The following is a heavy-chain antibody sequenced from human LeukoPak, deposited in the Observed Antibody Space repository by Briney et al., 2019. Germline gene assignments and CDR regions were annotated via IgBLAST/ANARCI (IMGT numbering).Heavy chain of an antibody. CDR2: IWSDASNK. V-gene: IGHV3-33*06. CDR3: AKDAERGFDYSNSLNY. D-gene: IGHD4-11*01. CDR1: QFTFSHYG. Sequence: GGSLGLSCAASQFTFSHYGMHWVRQAPGRGLQWVAVIWSDASNKYYSDSVKGRFTISRDNSKKTLYLEMNNLRAEDTAVYYCAKDAERGFDYSNSLNYWGQGTLVTVSS. J-gene: IGHJ4*02.